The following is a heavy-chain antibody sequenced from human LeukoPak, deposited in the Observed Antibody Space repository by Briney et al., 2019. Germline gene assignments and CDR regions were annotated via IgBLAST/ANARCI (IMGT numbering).Heavy chain of an antibody. CDR1: GYSISSGYY. CDR3: ARDAVGMTTVTYNWFDP. V-gene: IGHV4-38-2*02. J-gene: IGHJ5*02. Sequence: SETLSLTCTVSGYSISSGYYWGWIRQPPGKGLEWIGSIYHSGSTYYNPSLKSRVTISVDTSKNQFSLKLSSATAADTAVYYCARDAVGMTTVTYNWFDPWGQGTLVTVSS. D-gene: IGHD4-17*01. CDR2: IYHSGST.